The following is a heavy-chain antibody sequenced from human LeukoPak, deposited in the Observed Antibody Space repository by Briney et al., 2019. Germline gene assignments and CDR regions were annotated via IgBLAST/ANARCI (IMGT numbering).Heavy chain of an antibody. CDR2: MNPNSGNT. V-gene: IGHV1-8*01. J-gene: IGHJ4*02. CDR1: GYTFTSYD. D-gene: IGHD3-22*01. Sequence: ASVKVSCTASGYTFTSYDINWVRQATGQGLEWVGWMNPNSGNTGYAQKFQGRVTMTRNTSISTAYMELSSLRSEDTAVYYCARGSVHYDSSGHYDYWGQGTLVTVSS. CDR3: ARGSVHYDSSGHYDY.